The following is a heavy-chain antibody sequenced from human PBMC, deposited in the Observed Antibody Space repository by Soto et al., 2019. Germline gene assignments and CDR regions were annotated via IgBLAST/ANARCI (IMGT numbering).Heavy chain of an antibody. V-gene: IGHV3-48*03. D-gene: IGHD6-6*01. Sequence: GGSLRLSCAASGFTFSSYEMNWVRQAPGKGLEWVSYISSSGSTIYYADSVKGRFTISRDNAKNSLYLQMNSLRAEDTAVYYCAREFGGSSIAARQVPDAFDIWGQGTMVTVSS. CDR1: GFTFSSYE. J-gene: IGHJ3*02. CDR2: ISSSGSTI. CDR3: AREFGGSSIAARQVPDAFDI.